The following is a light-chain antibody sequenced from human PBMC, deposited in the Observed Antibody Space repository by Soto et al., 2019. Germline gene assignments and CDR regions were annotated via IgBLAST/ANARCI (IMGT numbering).Light chain of an antibody. V-gene: IGLV1-47*01. CDR1: TSNIGRHF. CDR3: ASWDDSLGGPV. CDR2: RND. Sequence: QSVLTQPPSASGTPGQRVSIACSGSTSNIGRHFVYWYQQLPGTAPQLLIYRNDQRPSGVPDRFSGSKSGTSASLAISGLRSEDEADYYCASWDDSLGGPVFGGGTKLTVL. J-gene: IGLJ2*01.